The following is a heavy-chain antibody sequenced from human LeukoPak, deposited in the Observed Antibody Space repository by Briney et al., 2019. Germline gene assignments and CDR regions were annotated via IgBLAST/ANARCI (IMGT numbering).Heavy chain of an antibody. D-gene: IGHD1-26*01. Sequence: ASVKVSCKASGYTFTSYGINWVRQAPGQGLEWMGWISAYNSNTHYAQKLQGRVTMTTDTSTSTAYMELRSLRSDDTAVYYCAGGKPSGSYFDYWGQGTLVTVSS. CDR1: GYTFTSYG. CDR3: AGGKPSGSYFDY. J-gene: IGHJ4*02. CDR2: ISAYNSNT. V-gene: IGHV1-18*01.